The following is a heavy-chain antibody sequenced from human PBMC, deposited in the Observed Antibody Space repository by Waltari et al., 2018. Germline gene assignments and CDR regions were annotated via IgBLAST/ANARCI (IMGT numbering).Heavy chain of an antibody. CDR3: ARGTVVPNSYYYYIDV. CDR1: GGSISSSY. V-gene: IGHV4-4*07. Sequence: QVQLQESGPGLAKPSETLPLTCTVSGGSISSSYWTWIRQPAGKGLACIGRLYTSGSINYNPSLKSRVTMSVDTSKNQFSLKLSSVTAADTAVYYCARGTVVPNSYYYYIDVWGRGTTVTISS. D-gene: IGHD2-2*01. CDR2: LYTSGSI. J-gene: IGHJ6*03.